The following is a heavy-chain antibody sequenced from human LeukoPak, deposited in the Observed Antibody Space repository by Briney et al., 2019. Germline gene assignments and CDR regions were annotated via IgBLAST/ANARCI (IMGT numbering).Heavy chain of an antibody. Sequence: GGSLRLSCAASGFTFSSYWMSWVRQAPGKGLEWVANIKQDGSEKYYVDSVKGRFTISRDNAKNSLYLQMNSLRAEDTAVYYCARDLSGYDPLYFDYWGQGTLVTVSS. CDR1: GFTFSSYW. CDR2: IKQDGSEK. J-gene: IGHJ4*02. D-gene: IGHD5-12*01. V-gene: IGHV3-7*01. CDR3: ARDLSGYDPLYFDY.